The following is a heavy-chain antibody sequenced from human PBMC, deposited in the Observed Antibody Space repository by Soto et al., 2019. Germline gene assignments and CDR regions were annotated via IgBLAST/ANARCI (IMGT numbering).Heavy chain of an antibody. CDR2: ISGSGGST. CDR3: AKDRRYCSSTSCSTPGFSYYFDY. J-gene: IGHJ4*02. V-gene: IGHV3-23*01. Sequence: GGSLRLSCAASGFTFSSYAMSWVRQAPGKGLEWVSAISGSGGSTYYADSVKGRFTISRDNSKNTLYLQMNSLRAEDTAVYYCAKDRRYCSSTSCSTPGFSYYFDYWGQGNLVTVSS. D-gene: IGHD2-2*01. CDR1: GFTFSSYA.